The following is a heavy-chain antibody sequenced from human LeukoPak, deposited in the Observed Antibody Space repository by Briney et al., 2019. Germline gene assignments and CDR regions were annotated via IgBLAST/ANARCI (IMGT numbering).Heavy chain of an antibody. CDR1: GFIFSSYN. CDR2: ITTSSSTV. V-gene: IGHV3-48*02. CDR3: ARGRVPVAMPQGWIDP. J-gene: IGHJ5*02. Sequence: GGSLRLSCAASGFIFSSYNMNWLRQAPGKGLEWVSYITTSSSTVYYADSVKGRFTISRDNAKNSLYLQMDSLRDEDTAVYYCARGRVPVAMPQGWIDPWGQGTLVTVSS. D-gene: IGHD2-2*01.